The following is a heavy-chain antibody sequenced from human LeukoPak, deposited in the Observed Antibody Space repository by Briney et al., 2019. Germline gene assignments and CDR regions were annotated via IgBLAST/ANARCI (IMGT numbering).Heavy chain of an antibody. V-gene: IGHV3-48*04. CDR3: AELDITMIGGV. CDR1: GVTSSSYR. Sequence: GGSLRLSCVASGVTSSSYRMNCGRQALGKGLGWGSHISSSGSTICYADSVKGRFTISRDNAKNSLYLQMNSLRAEDTAVYYCAELDITMIGGVWGKGATVTTSS. J-gene: IGHJ6*01. CDR2: ISSSGSTI. D-gene: IGHD3-10*02.